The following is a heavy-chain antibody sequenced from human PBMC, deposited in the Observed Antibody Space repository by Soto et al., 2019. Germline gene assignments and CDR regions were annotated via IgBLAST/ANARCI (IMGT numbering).Heavy chain of an antibody. V-gene: IGHV4-30-4*01. CDR3: ARDIIPLTTDWYFDL. CDR2: IFDSGST. CDR1: GGSISGGVYY. D-gene: IGHD4-17*01. Sequence: QVQLQESGPGLVKPSQTLSLTCTVSGGSISGGVYYWSWIRQPPGKGLEWIGYIFDSGSTYYNPSLKSRVTISVDTSKNQFSLRRSSVTAADTAVYYCARDIIPLTTDWYFDLWGRGTLVTVSS. J-gene: IGHJ2*01.